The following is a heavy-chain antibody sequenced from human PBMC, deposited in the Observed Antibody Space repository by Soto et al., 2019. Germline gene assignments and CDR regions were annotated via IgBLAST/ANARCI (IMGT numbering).Heavy chain of an antibody. CDR3: ADSWLPTSY. Sequence: SWGSLRLSCAASGFSFIHYWMHWVRQAPGKGLVWVSRISPDGRTTTYADSVKGRFTISRDNAKSTLYLQMNSLTVEDGAVYYCADSWLPTSYWGPGTLVTVSS. D-gene: IGHD3-10*01. CDR2: ISPDGRTT. J-gene: IGHJ4*02. V-gene: IGHV3-74*01. CDR1: GFSFIHYW.